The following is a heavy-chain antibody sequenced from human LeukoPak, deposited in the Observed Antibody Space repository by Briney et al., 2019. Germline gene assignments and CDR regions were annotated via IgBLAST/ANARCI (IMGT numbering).Heavy chain of an antibody. D-gene: IGHD5-18*01. CDR2: IYTGGST. Sequence: SETLSLTCTVSGGSISSYYWSWIRQPAGKGLEWIGRIYTGGSTNYNPSLKSRVTMSVDTSKNQFSLKLSSVTAADTAVYYCARGRAPIQNYYYYYMDVWGKGTTVTISS. J-gene: IGHJ6*03. V-gene: IGHV4-4*07. CDR3: ARGRAPIQNYYYYYMDV. CDR1: GGSISSYY.